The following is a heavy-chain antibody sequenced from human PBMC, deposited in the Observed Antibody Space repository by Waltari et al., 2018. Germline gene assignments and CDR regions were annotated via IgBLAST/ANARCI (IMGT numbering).Heavy chain of an antibody. Sequence: EVQLVESGGGLVQPGRSLRLSCSASGFPFDRSAMGWVRQAPGKGLEWVGFIRSKAYGGTAEHATSVKGRFTISREDSDGIAYLQMNSVKAEDTAVYYCARGHYDSSGYPTYFDSWGQGALVTVSS. CDR2: IRSKAYGGTA. D-gene: IGHD3-22*01. J-gene: IGHJ4*02. V-gene: IGHV3-49*04. CDR3: ARGHYDSSGYPTYFDS. CDR1: GFPFDRSA.